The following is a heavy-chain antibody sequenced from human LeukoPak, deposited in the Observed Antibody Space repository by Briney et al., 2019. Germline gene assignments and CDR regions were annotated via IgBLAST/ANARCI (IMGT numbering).Heavy chain of an antibody. Sequence: GGSLRLSCAASGFSFSDYWMSWARQAPGKGLEWVASINHNGNVNYYVDSVKGRFTISRDNAKNSLYLQMSNLRAEDTAVYFCARGGGLDVWGQGATVTVSS. D-gene: IGHD3-16*01. CDR2: INHNGNVN. CDR1: GFSFSDYW. V-gene: IGHV3-7*03. J-gene: IGHJ6*02. CDR3: ARGGGLDV.